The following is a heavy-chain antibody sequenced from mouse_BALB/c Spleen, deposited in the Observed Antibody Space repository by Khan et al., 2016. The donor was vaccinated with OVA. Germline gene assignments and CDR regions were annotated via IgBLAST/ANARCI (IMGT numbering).Heavy chain of an antibody. D-gene: IGHD1-1*01. CDR3: ARGSSRAMDY. CDR1: GYTFTNYG. Sequence: QIQLVQSGPELKKPGETVKISCKASGYTFTNYGMNWVKQAPGKGLKWMGWIYTYTGEPTYADDFKGRFAFSLESSASTAYLQINNLTNEDTATYFSARGSSRAMDYWGQGTSVTVSS. J-gene: IGHJ4*01. CDR2: IYTYTGEP. V-gene: IGHV9-3-1*01.